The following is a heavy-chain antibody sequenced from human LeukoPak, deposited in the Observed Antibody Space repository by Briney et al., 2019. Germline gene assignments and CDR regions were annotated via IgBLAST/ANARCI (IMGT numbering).Heavy chain of an antibody. CDR1: GGSFSGYY. V-gene: IGHV4-34*01. J-gene: IGHJ2*01. Sequence: SETLSLTCAVYGGSFSGYYWSWIRQPPGKGLEWIGEINHSGSTNYNPSLKSRVTISVDTSKNQFSLKLSSVTAADTAVYYCARRRYFSASGSPRYLDLLCCCT. CDR3: ARRRYFSASGSPRYLDL. D-gene: IGHD3-10*01. CDR2: INHSGST.